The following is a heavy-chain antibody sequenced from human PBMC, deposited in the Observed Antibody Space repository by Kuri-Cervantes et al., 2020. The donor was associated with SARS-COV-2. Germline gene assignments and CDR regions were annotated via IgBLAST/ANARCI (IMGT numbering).Heavy chain of an antibody. D-gene: IGHD2-2*01. Sequence: GESLKISCKASGYTFTSYYMHWVRQAPGQGLEWMGIINPGGGSTSYAQKFQGRVTMTRDTSTSTVYMELSSLRSEDTAVYYCARVLGSSNSCYWDWGQGTLVTVSS. CDR2: INPGGGST. CDR1: GYTFTSYY. J-gene: IGHJ4*02. CDR3: ARVLGSSNSCYWD. V-gene: IGHV1-46*01.